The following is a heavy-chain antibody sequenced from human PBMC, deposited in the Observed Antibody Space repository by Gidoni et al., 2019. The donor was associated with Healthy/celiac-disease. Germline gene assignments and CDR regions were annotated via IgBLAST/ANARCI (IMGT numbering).Heavy chain of an antibody. D-gene: IGHD4-17*01. V-gene: IGHV3-9*01. CDR3: AKDMSVTTGYYYGMDV. CDR2: ISWNSGSI. Sequence: EVQLVESGGGLVQPGRSLRLSCAASGFTFYDYAMHWVRQAPGKGLEWVSGISWNSGSIGYADSVKGRFTISRDNAKNSLYLQMNSLRAEDTALYYCAKDMSVTTGYYYGMDVWGQGTTVTVSS. J-gene: IGHJ6*02. CDR1: GFTFYDYA.